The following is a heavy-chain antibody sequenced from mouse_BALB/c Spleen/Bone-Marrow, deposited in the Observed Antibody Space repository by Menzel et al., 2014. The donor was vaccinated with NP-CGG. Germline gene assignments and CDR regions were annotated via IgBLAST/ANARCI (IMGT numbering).Heavy chain of an antibody. Sequence: DVKLQESGAELVRSGASVKLSCTASGFNIKDYHMHWVKQRPEQGLEWIGWIDPENGDTEYAPKFQGKATMTADTSSNTAYLQLSSLTSEDTAVYYCNEGYGNYGYWGQGTTLTVSS. V-gene: IGHV14-4*02. CDR2: IDPENGDT. CDR3: NEGYGNYGY. CDR1: GFNIKDYH. D-gene: IGHD2-10*02. J-gene: IGHJ2*01.